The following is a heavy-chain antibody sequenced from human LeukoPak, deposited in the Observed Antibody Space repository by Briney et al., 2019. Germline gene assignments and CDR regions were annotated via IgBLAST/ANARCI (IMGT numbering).Heavy chain of an antibody. V-gene: IGHV4-39*07. J-gene: IGHJ4*02. CDR2: IYYSGST. D-gene: IGHD3-9*01. CDR3: ARVCNPYYDILTGYYFDY. CDR1: GGSISSSSYY. Sequence: SQTLSLTCTVPGGSISSSSYYWGWIRQPPGKGLEWIGSIYYSGSTYYNPSLKSRVTISVDTSKNQFSLKLSSVTAADTAVYYCARVCNPYYDILTGYYFDYWGQGTLVTVSS.